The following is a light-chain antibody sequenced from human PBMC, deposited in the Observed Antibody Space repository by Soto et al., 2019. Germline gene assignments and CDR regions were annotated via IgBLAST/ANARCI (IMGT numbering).Light chain of an antibody. CDR3: SSYGGYNNVV. V-gene: IGLV2-8*01. J-gene: IGLJ1*01. CDR2: EVN. CDR1: SSDVGGYNY. Sequence: QSALTQPPSASGSPGQSVTISCTGTSSDVGGYNYVSWFQQHPGKAPKLIIHEVNQRPSGVPDRFSGSKSGNTASLTVSGLQAEDEGTYYCSSYGGYNNVVFGTGTMVTVL.